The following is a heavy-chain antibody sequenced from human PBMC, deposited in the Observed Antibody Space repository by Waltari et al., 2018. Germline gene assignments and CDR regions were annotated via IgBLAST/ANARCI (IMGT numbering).Heavy chain of an antibody. J-gene: IGHJ1*01. CDR1: GFTFSSYA. Sequence: EVQLLESGGGLVQPGGSLRLSCAASGFTFSSYALSWVRQAPGKGLEWVSAIRGSGGSTYYADSVKGRFTISRDNSKNTLYLQMNSLRAEDTAVYYCAKELLTEFDIAAAGTFQHWGQGTLVTVSS. V-gene: IGHV3-23*01. CDR3: AKELLTEFDIAAAGTFQH. CDR2: IRGSGGST. D-gene: IGHD6-13*01.